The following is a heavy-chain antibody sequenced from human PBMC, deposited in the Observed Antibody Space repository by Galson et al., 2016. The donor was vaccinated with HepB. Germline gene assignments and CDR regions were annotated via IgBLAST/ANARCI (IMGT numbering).Heavy chain of an antibody. D-gene: IGHD6-13*01. CDR1: GYTFTRYY. J-gene: IGHJ1*01. Sequence: SVKVSCKASGYTFTRYYMHWVRQAPGQGLEWMGIINPNGGSTSYSQKFQGRVTVTRDTSTSTVYMELSSLRSEDTAVYYCARASSRDSSRWYGAEYFQHWGQGTLVTVSS. CDR2: INPNGGST. V-gene: IGHV1-46*01. CDR3: ARASSRDSSRWYGAEYFQH.